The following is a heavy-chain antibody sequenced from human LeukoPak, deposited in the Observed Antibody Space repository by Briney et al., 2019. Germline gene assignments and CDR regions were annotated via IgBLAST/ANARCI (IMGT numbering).Heavy chain of an antibody. J-gene: IGHJ4*02. CDR3: ARARFAYFDY. D-gene: IGHD3-3*01. CDR2: ITSSGGTI. V-gene: IGHV3-48*03. Sequence: SGGSLRLSCAASGFTFSNYEMNWVRQAPGKGLEWVSYITSSGGTIYYADSVKGRFTISRDNAKNSLYLQMNSLRAEDTAVYYCARARFAYFDYWGQGTLVTVSS. CDR1: GFTFSNYE.